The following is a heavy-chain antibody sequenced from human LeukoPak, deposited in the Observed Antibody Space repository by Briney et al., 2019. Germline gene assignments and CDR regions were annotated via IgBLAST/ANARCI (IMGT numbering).Heavy chain of an antibody. CDR2: IKQDGSEE. CDR3: ARDFDYGDYEGYGMDV. V-gene: IGHV3-7*01. CDR1: GFTFSSYW. Sequence: PGGSLRLSCAASGFTFSSYWMTWVRQAPGKGLEWVANIKQDGSEEVYVDSVKGRFTISRDNAKNTLYLQMNSLRAEDTAVYYCARDFDYGDYEGYGMDVWGQGTTVTVSS. D-gene: IGHD4-17*01. J-gene: IGHJ6*02.